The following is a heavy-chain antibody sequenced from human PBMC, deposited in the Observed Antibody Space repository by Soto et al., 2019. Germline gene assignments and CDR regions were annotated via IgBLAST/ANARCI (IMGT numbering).Heavy chain of an antibody. CDR3: ASGRWVRGVFDY. Sequence: PSGTLSLTCAVYGPSMSWYYWSWLRQPPGKGLEWIGEINHSGSTNYNPSLKSRVTISVDTSKNQFSLKLSSVTAADTAVYYCASGRWVRGVFDYWGQGTLVTVSS. V-gene: IGHV4-34*01. CDR2: INHSGST. CDR1: GPSMSWYY. J-gene: IGHJ4*02. D-gene: IGHD3-10*01.